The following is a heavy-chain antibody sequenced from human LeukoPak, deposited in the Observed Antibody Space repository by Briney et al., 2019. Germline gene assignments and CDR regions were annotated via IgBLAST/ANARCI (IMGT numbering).Heavy chain of an antibody. V-gene: IGHV3-48*03. J-gene: IGHJ4*02. Sequence: GGSLRLSCAASGFTFSNYEMNWVRQAPGKGLEWVSYISSSGSTIYYADSVKGRFTISRDNAKNSLYLQMNSLRAEDTAVYYCARDPSVLLWFGELDYWGQRTLVTVSS. D-gene: IGHD3-10*01. CDR2: ISSSGSTI. CDR3: ARDPSVLLWFGELDY. CDR1: GFTFSNYE.